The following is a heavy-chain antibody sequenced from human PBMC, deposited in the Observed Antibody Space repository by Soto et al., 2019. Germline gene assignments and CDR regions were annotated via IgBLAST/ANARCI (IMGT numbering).Heavy chain of an antibody. CDR2: IIPMFGTA. CDR3: ARGVVVVAASQLGWFDP. V-gene: IGHV1-69*01. D-gene: IGHD2-15*01. Sequence: QVQLVQSGAEVKKPGSSVKVSCKASGGTFSRDAISWVRQAPGQGLEWMGGIIPMFGTAKYVQKFQGRLTITADESKTPAYMELRSLRSDDTAVYYCARGVVVVAASQLGWFDPWGQGTLVTVSS. CDR1: GGTFSRDA. J-gene: IGHJ5*02.